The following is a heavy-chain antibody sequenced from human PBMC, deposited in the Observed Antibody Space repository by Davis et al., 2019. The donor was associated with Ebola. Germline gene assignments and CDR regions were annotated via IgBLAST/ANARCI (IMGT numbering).Heavy chain of an antibody. Sequence: MPSETLSLTCTVSGDSISGYYWSWIRQPPGKGLEWLSYISYIGSTNYNPSLKSRVTISVDTSKNQFSLKLSSVTAADTAVYYCAILLGRYYYYGMDVWGKGTTVTVSS. CDR1: GDSISGYY. V-gene: IGHV4-59*12. D-gene: IGHD2/OR15-2a*01. CDR2: ISYIGST. J-gene: IGHJ6*04. CDR3: AILLGRYYYYGMDV.